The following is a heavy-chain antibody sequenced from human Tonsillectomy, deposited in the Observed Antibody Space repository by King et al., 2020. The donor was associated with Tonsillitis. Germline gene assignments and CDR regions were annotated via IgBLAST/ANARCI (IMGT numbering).Heavy chain of an antibody. D-gene: IGHD6-19*01. CDR2: IYYSGST. J-gene: IGHJ2*01. CDR3: AREYSSGWDRYWYFDL. Sequence: QLQESGPGLVKPSETLSLTCTVSGGSISSYYWSWIRQPPGKGLEWIGYIYYSGSTNYNPSLKSRVTISVDTSKNQFSLKRTSVTAADTAVYYCAREYSSGWDRYWYFDLWGRGTLVTVSS. V-gene: IGHV4-59*01. CDR1: GGSISSYY.